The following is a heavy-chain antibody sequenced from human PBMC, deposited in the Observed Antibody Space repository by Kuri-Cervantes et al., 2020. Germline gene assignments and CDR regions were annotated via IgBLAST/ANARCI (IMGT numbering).Heavy chain of an antibody. CDR1: GFTFSSYW. CDR2: ISSSSRTI. D-gene: IGHD6-13*01. Sequence: GGSLRLSCAASGFTFSSYWMSWVRQAPGKGLEWVSYISSSSRTIYSADSVKGRFTISRDNSKNTLYLQMNSLRPEDTALYYCARDRSSSWFGEIDYWGQGTLVTVSS. V-gene: IGHV3-48*01. CDR3: ARDRSSSWFGEIDY. J-gene: IGHJ4*02.